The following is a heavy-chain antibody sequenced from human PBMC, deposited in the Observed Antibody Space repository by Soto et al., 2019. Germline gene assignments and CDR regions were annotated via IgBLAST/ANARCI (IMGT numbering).Heavy chain of an antibody. CDR3: ARALYSGYDLRGENFDY. Sequence: SETLSLTCTVSGGSISSGGYYWSWIRQHPGKGLEWIGYIYYSGSTYYNPSLKSRVTISVDTSKNQFSLKLSSVTAADTAVYYCARALYSGYDLRGENFDYWGQGTLVTVSS. V-gene: IGHV4-31*03. CDR2: IYYSGST. D-gene: IGHD5-12*01. J-gene: IGHJ4*02. CDR1: GGSISSGGYY.